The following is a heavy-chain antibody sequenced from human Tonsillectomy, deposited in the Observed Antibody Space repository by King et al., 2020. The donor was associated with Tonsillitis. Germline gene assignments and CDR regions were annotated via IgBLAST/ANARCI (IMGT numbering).Heavy chain of an antibody. V-gene: IGHV3-7*01. D-gene: IGHD3-10*01. CDR1: GFTFSSYW. Sequence: QLVQSGGGLVQPGGSLRLSCAASGFTFSSYWMSWVRQAPGKGLEWVANIKQDGSEKYYVDSVKGRFTISRDNAKNSLYLEMNSLRAEDTAVYYCARDRGIIYYDVDVWGQGTTVTVSS. J-gene: IGHJ6*02. CDR3: ARDRGIIYYDVDV. CDR2: IKQDGSEK.